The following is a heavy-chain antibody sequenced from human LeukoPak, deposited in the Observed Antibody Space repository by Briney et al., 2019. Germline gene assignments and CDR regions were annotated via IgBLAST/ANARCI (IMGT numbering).Heavy chain of an antibody. D-gene: IGHD2-15*01. J-gene: IGHJ3*02. CDR1: GFTFSSYW. CDR3: ARDRGYPDAFDI. Sequence: GGSLRLSCAASGFTFSSYWMYWVRQAPGKGLVWVSRINSDGSSTSYAESVKGRFTSSRDNARNTLYLQMNSLRAKDTAVFYCARDRGYPDAFDIWGQGTMVTVSS. V-gene: IGHV3-74*01. CDR2: INSDGSST.